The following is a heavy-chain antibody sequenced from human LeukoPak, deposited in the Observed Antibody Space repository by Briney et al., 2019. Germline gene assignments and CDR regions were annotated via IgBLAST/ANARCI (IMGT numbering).Heavy chain of an antibody. D-gene: IGHD6-19*01. CDR3: ARVGISYSSGWYGPNYYMDV. CDR2: FDPEDGET. J-gene: IGHJ6*03. Sequence: GASVKVSCKVSGYTLTELSMHWVRQAPGKGLEWMGGFDPEDGETIYAQKFQGRVTMTEDTSTDTAYMELSSLRSEDTAVYYCARVGISYSSGWYGPNYYMDVWGKGTTVTISS. V-gene: IGHV1-24*01. CDR1: GYTLTELS.